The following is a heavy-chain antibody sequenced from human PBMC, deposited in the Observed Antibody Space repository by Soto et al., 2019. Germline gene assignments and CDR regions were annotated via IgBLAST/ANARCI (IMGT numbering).Heavy chain of an antibody. Sequence: SVKVSCKASGGTFSSCAISCVRQAPGQGLEWMGGIIPIFGTANYAQKFQGRVTITADESTSTAYMELSSLRSEDTAVYYCAREETYGSGTRGAFDIWGQGTMVTVSS. J-gene: IGHJ3*02. CDR3: AREETYGSGTRGAFDI. CDR1: GGTFSSCA. CDR2: IIPIFGTA. D-gene: IGHD3-10*01. V-gene: IGHV1-69*13.